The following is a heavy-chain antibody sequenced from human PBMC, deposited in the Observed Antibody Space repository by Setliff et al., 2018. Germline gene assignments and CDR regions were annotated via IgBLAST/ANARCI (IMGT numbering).Heavy chain of an antibody. J-gene: IGHJ4*02. V-gene: IGHV4-34*12. Sequence: PSETLSLTCAVYGGSFSGYYWSWIRQPPGKRLEWIGEIIHSGSTNYNPSLKSRVTISMDTSKNQFSLMLYSVTAADTAIYSCARYDSSGYSENYYFDYWGQGTLVTVSS. CDR2: IIHSGST. CDR1: GGSFSGYY. CDR3: ARYDSSGYSENYYFDY. D-gene: IGHD3-22*01.